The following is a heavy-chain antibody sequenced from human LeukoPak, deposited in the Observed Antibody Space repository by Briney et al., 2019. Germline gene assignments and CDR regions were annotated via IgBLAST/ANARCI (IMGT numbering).Heavy chain of an antibody. D-gene: IGHD3-22*01. CDR1: GGSISSGDYY. CDR3: ARARGPTYYYDSSGYYLDY. Sequence: TLSLTCTVSGGSISSGDYYWSWIRQPPGKGLEWIGYIYYSGGTYYNPSLKSRVTISVDTSKNQFSLKLSSVTAADTAVYYCARARGPTYYYDSSGYYLDYWGQGTLVTVSS. V-gene: IGHV4-30-4*08. CDR2: IYYSGGT. J-gene: IGHJ4*02.